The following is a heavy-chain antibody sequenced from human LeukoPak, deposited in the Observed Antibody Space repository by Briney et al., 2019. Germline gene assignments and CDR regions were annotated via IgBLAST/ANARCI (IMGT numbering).Heavy chain of an antibody. CDR1: GFTFSSYS. J-gene: IGHJ5*02. Sequence: GGSLRLSCAASGFTFSSYSMNWVRQAPGKGLEWVSYISSSSSTIYYADSVKGRFTISRDNAKNSLYLQMNSLRAEDTAVYYCARIGGVVVTAIYNWFDPWGQGTLVTVSS. CDR2: ISSSSSTI. D-gene: IGHD2-21*02. CDR3: ARIGGVVVTAIYNWFDP. V-gene: IGHV3-48*04.